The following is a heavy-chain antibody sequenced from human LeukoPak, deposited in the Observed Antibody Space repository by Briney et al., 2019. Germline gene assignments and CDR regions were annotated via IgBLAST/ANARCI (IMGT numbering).Heavy chain of an antibody. D-gene: IGHD3-22*01. J-gene: IGHJ4*01. CDR2: IYYSGIT. V-gene: IGHV4-59*08. CDR1: GGSISSYY. Sequence: SETLSLTRTVSGGSISSYYWSWIRQPPGKGLEWIGYIYYSGITNYNPSLKSRLTISVDTSKNQFSLKLSSVTAADTAVYYCARLRNYYDSSGYYAIDYWGQGTLVTVSS. CDR3: ARLRNYYDSSGYYAIDY.